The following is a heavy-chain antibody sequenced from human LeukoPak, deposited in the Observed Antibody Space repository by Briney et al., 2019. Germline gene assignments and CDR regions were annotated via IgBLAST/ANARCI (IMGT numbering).Heavy chain of an antibody. Sequence: PGGSLRFSGTVSGFSFREHWMSWVRQAPGKGLEWVGNIKEDGNEDYDVGSVEGRFVIFRDNAKNSLYLQRHSLRAEDTAVYYCTRGDRGYAESLYWGRGTLVTVSS. J-gene: IGHJ4*02. D-gene: IGHD5-12*01. CDR3: TRGDRGYAESLY. V-gene: IGHV3-7*02. CDR1: GFSFREHW. CDR2: IKEDGNED.